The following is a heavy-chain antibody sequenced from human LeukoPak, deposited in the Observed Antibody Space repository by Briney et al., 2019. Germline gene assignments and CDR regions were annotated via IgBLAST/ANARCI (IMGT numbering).Heavy chain of an antibody. V-gene: IGHV3-23*01. CDR3: ARYASSWTYWVS. Sequence: GGSLRLSCAVSGFAFGSEAMSWVRQSPARGLEWVASISPGGGTTYYADYVKGRFTISRDNSNNSLFVQMDSLRPEDTAVYFCARYASSWTYWVSWGQGTLVTVSS. CDR1: GFAFGSEA. D-gene: IGHD2-2*01. CDR2: ISPGGGTT. J-gene: IGHJ5*02.